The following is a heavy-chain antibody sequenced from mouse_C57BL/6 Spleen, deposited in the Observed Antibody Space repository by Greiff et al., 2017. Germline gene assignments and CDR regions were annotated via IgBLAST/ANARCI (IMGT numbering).Heavy chain of an antibody. J-gene: IGHJ2*01. Sequence: QVQLKQPGAELVRPGSSVKLSCKASGFTFTSYWMHWVKQRPIQGLEWIGNIDPSDSETHYNKKFKDKATLTVDKSSSTDYMQISSLTSEDSAVYYCARDGDSPFDYWGQGTTLTVSS. CDR2: IDPSDSET. CDR1: GFTFTSYW. D-gene: IGHD2-13*01. CDR3: ARDGDSPFDY. V-gene: IGHV1-52*01.